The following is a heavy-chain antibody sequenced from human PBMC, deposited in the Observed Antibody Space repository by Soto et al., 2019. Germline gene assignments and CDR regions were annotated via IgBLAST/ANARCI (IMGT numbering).Heavy chain of an antibody. J-gene: IGHJ6*02. V-gene: IGHV1-18*01. Sequence: QVQLVQSGDEVKKPGASVKVSCKASGYIFVNYGIAWVRQAPGQGLEWMGWISPYTGNTHSASKVQGRLTMATDTSTSTAYMDLGSLTSDDTAVYYCVMVDNYVTPTPQDVWGQGTTVTVSS. CDR1: GYIFVNYG. D-gene: IGHD3-16*01. CDR2: ISPYTGNT. CDR3: VMVDNYVTPTPQDV.